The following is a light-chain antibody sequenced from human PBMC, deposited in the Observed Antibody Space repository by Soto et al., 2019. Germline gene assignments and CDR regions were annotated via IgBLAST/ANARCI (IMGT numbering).Light chain of an antibody. CDR2: AAS. Sequence: DIQMTQSPSSLSASVGDRFTITCRASQPVTNYLSWYQQKPGKAPTLLIYAASRLQSGVPSRFSAGGSGTEFTLSINSLLPEDFATYYCQQSYIAPWTFGQGTKVDIK. CDR3: QQSYIAPWT. J-gene: IGKJ1*01. CDR1: QPVTNY. V-gene: IGKV1-39*01.